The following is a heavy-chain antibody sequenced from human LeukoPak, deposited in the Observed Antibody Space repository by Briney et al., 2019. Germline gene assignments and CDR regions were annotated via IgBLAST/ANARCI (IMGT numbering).Heavy chain of an antibody. Sequence: GRSLRLSCEASGFTFHDHAMHWVRQAPGKGLEWVSGLSWDSGSIGYADSVKGRFTISRDNAKKSLYLQMNSLGVEDTALYYCARDDAFDLWGRGTMVTVSS. J-gene: IGHJ3*01. CDR2: LSWDSGSI. CDR3: ARDDAFDL. V-gene: IGHV3-9*01. CDR1: GFTFHDHA.